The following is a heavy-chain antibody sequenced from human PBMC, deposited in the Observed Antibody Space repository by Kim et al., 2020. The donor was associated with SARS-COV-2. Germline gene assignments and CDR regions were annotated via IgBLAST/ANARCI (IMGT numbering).Heavy chain of an antibody. Sequence: SVKVSCKASGGTFSSYAISWVRQAPGQGLEWMGGIIPIFGTANYAQKFQGRVTITADESTSTAYMELSSLRSEDTAVYYCHYGSGSPPPYYYYYGMDVWGQGTTVTVSS. D-gene: IGHD3-10*01. CDR3: HYGSGSPPPYYYYYGMDV. J-gene: IGHJ6*02. CDR2: IIPIFGTA. V-gene: IGHV1-69*13. CDR1: GGTFSSYA.